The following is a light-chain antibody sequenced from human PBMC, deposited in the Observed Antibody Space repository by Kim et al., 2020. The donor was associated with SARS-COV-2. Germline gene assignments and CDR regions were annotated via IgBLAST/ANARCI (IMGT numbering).Light chain of an antibody. CDR2: GKN. Sequence: VALGQTVRITCQGGSLRSYYATWYQQKPGQAPIVVIYGKNNRPSGIPDRFSGSSSGDTASLTITGTQAGDEADYYCNSRGSNDNVLFGGGTKVTVL. J-gene: IGLJ2*01. V-gene: IGLV3-19*01. CDR3: NSRGSNDNVL. CDR1: SLRSYY.